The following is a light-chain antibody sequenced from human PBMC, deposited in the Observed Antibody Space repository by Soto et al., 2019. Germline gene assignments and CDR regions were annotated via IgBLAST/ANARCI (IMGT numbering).Light chain of an antibody. V-gene: IGLV2-8*01. J-gene: IGLJ1*01. CDR3: CSFAGSFSYV. CDR1: SSDVGGYNS. CDR2: EVT. Sequence: QSALTQPPSASGSPGQSVTISCTGTSSDVGGYNSVSWYQQHPGKAPKLIIYEVTKRPSGVPDRFSGSKSGNTASLTISGLQAEDEADYSCCSFAGSFSYVFGGGTKLTVL.